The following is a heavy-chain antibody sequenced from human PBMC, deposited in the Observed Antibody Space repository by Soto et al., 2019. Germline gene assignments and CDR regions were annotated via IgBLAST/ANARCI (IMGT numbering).Heavy chain of an antibody. V-gene: IGHV4-34*01. CDR3: ARGPTFFVVPYGFDY. D-gene: IGHD3-10*01. Sequence: SETLSLTCAVYGGSFSGYYWSWIRQPPGKGLEWIGEINHSGSTNYNPSLKSRVTISVDTSKNQFSLKLSSVTAADTAVYYCARGPTFFVVPYGFDYWGQGTLVTVS. CDR2: INHSGST. CDR1: GGSFSGYY. J-gene: IGHJ4*02.